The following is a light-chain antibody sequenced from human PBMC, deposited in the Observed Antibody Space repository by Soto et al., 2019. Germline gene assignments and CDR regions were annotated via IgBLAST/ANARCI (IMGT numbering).Light chain of an antibody. CDR3: QQYNNWPPIT. CDR2: SAS. Sequence: DIQMTQSPSSVSASVGDRVTITCRASQGIDSWLAWYQQKPGKPPRILIYSASTLQDGVPSRFSGSGSGTDFTLTITGLQPEDFAVYYCQQYNNWPPITFGQGTRLEIK. V-gene: IGKV1-12*01. CDR1: QGIDSW. J-gene: IGKJ5*01.